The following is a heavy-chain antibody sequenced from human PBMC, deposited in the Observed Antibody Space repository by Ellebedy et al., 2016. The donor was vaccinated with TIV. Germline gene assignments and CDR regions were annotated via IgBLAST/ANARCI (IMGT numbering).Heavy chain of an antibody. CDR2: INPNSGGT. V-gene: IGHV1-2*02. Sequence: ASVKVSCXASGYTFTGYYMHWVRQAPGQGLEWMGWINPNSGGTNYAQKFQGRVTMTRDTSISTAYMELSRLRSDDTAVYYCATLAVAGTGPDYWGQGTLVTVSS. J-gene: IGHJ4*02. CDR1: GYTFTGYY. CDR3: ATLAVAGTGPDY. D-gene: IGHD6-19*01.